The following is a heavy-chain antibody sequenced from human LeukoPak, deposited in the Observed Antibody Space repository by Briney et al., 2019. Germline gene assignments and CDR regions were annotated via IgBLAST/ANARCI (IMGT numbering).Heavy chain of an antibody. CDR2: IWYDGSKT. CDR3: ARDGSGGAYAWFDP. J-gene: IGHJ5*02. CDR1: GFTFNNYG. D-gene: IGHD2-15*01. Sequence: GGSLRLSCAASGFTFNNYGFHWVRQAPGKGLEWVAVIWYDGSKTYYVDSVKGRFTISRDNSKDTVYLQMNSLRAEDTAMYYCARDGSGGAYAWFDPWGQGTLVTVSS. V-gene: IGHV3-33*01.